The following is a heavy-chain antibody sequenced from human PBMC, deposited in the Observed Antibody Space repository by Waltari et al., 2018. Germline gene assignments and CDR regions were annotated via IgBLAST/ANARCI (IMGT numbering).Heavy chain of an antibody. CDR2: IYHSGST. J-gene: IGHJ3*02. V-gene: IGHV4-38-2*01. D-gene: IGHD3-10*01. CDR1: GYSISSGYY. CDR3: ARVSYGSGSYAFDI. Sequence: QVQLQESGPGPVKPSETLSLTCAVSGYSISSGYYWGWIRQPPGKGLEWIGSIYHSGSTYYNPSLKSRVTISVDTSKNQFSLKLSSVTAADTAVYYCARVSYGSGSYAFDIWGQGTMVTVSS.